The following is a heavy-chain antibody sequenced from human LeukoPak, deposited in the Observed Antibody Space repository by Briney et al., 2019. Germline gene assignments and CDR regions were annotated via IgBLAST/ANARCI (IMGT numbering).Heavy chain of an antibody. CDR2: INHSGST. J-gene: IGHJ3*02. CDR1: GGSFSGCY. Sequence: SETLSLTCAVYGGSFSGCYWSWLRPPPGKGLEWIGEINHSGSTNYNPSLKSRVTISVDTSKNQCSLKLSSVTAADTAVYYCASNAFVRGSYYAFDIWGQGTMVTVSS. D-gene: IGHD1-26*01. CDR3: ASNAFVRGSYYAFDI. V-gene: IGHV4-34*01.